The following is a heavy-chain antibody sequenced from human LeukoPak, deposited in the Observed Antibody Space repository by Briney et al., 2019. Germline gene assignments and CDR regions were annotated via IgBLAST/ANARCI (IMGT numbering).Heavy chain of an antibody. Sequence: GESLKISCKGSGYSFTSYWIGWVRQVPGKGLEWMGIIYPGDSDTRYSPSFQGQVTISADKSISTAYLQWSSLKASDTAVYYCARSAAAPRSRFAFDIWGQGTMVTVSS. D-gene: IGHD6-13*01. CDR2: IYPGDSDT. J-gene: IGHJ3*02. V-gene: IGHV5-51*01. CDR1: GYSFTSYW. CDR3: ARSAAAPRSRFAFDI.